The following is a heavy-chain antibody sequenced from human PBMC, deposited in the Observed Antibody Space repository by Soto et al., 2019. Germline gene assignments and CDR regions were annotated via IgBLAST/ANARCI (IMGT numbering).Heavy chain of an antibody. CDR3: ARDKGYCSDTSCTDFDY. CDR2: VIPNRGVT. CDR1: GGTLSSYT. J-gene: IGHJ4*02. D-gene: IGHD2-15*01. V-gene: IGHV1-69*08. Sequence: QVQLVQSGAEVKKPGSSVKVSCKASGGTLSSYTFSWVRQAPGQGLEWMGRVIPNRGVTNYAKKLQGRFTIGVDTSTSTADMELNRLRYEDTAVYYCARDKGYCSDTSCTDFDYWGQGTLVTVSS.